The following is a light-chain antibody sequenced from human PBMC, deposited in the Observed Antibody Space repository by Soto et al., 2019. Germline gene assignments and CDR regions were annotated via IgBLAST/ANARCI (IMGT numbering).Light chain of an antibody. CDR2: DVS. V-gene: IGLV2-14*01. CDR1: SSDVGGYNY. Sequence: QSVLTQPASVSGSPGQSITISCTGTSSDVGGYNYVSWYQQHPGKAPKLMIDDVSNRPSGVSNRFSGSKSGNTASLTISGLQAEDEADYYCSSYTSNNTPVVFGGGTKLTVL. CDR3: SSYTSNNTPVV. J-gene: IGLJ3*02.